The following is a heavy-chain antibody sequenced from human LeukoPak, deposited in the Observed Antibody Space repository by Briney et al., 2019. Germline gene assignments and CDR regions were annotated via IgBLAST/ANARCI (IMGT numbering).Heavy chain of an antibody. Sequence: SETLSLTCTVSGGSISSYYWSWIRQPPGKGLEWIGYIYYSGSTNYNPSLKSRISISVDTSKNQFSLKLSSVTAADTAVYYCARDKIRYSSSWYYMGSDSWGQGTLVTVSS. D-gene: IGHD6-13*01. V-gene: IGHV4-59*12. J-gene: IGHJ4*02. CDR2: IYYSGST. CDR1: GGSISSYY. CDR3: ARDKIRYSSSWYYMGSDS.